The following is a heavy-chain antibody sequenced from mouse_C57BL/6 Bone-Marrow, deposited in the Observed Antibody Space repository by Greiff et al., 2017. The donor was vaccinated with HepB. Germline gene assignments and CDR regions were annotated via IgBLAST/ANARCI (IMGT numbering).Heavy chain of an antibody. J-gene: IGHJ4*01. CDR2: IYPVSGET. Sequence: LVESGAELASPGASVTLSCKASGYTFTDHIMNWVKKRPGQGLEWIGRIYPVSGETNYNQKFMGKATFSVDRSSSTVYMVLNSLTSEDPAVYYCGRLYYSNDYAMDYWGQGTSVTVSS. V-gene: IGHV1-11*01. CDR3: GRLYYSNDYAMDY. CDR1: GYTFTDHI. D-gene: IGHD2-5*01.